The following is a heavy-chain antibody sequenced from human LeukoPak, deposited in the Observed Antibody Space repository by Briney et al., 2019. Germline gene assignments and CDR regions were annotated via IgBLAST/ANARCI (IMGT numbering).Heavy chain of an antibody. D-gene: IGHD6-19*01. CDR2: IYYSGST. CDR3: ARGGAVGGTNWFDP. Sequence: SETLSLTCTVSGGSISSYYWSWIRQPPGKGLEWIGYIYYSGSTNYNPSLKSRVTISVDTSKNQFSLKLSSVTAADTAVYYCARGGAVGGTNWFDPWGQGTLVTVSS. V-gene: IGHV4-59*01. CDR1: GGSISSYY. J-gene: IGHJ5*02.